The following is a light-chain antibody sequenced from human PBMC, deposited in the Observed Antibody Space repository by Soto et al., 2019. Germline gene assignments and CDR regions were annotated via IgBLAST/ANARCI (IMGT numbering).Light chain of an antibody. CDR1: SSDVGSYNL. J-gene: IGLJ3*02. Sequence: QSALTQPASVSGSPGQSITISCTGTSSDVGSYNLVSWYQQHPGKAPKLMIYEGGKRPSGVSDRFSGSKSGNTASLTISGLQADDEDDYCRCTYAGVTTWVFGGGTKLTVL. CDR2: EGG. CDR3: CTYAGVTTWV. V-gene: IGLV2-23*01.